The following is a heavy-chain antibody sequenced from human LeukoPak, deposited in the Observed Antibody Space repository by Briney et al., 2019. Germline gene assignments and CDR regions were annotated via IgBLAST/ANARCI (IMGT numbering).Heavy chain of an antibody. CDR3: ARGETAMVNYFDY. Sequence: PGGSLRLSCAASGSTFSSYAMHWVRQAPGKGLEWVAVISYDGSNKYYADSVKGRFTISRDNSKNTLYLQMNSLRAEDTAVYYCARGETAMVNYFDYWGQGTLVTVSS. CDR1: GSTFSSYA. J-gene: IGHJ4*02. V-gene: IGHV3-30-3*01. D-gene: IGHD5-18*01. CDR2: ISYDGSNK.